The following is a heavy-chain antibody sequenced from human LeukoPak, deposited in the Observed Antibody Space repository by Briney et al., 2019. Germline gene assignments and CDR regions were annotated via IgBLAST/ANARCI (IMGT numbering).Heavy chain of an antibody. D-gene: IGHD3-10*01. V-gene: IGHV4-59*01. CDR2: IYYSGST. Sequence: KPSAALSLPCPFSGGSITGYYWSWIRQPPGKGLEWSGDIYYSGSTNYNPSLKSRVTISLDTSKKQFSLTLSSVTAADTAVYFCARQGDYYGSGRYYAAFDHWGQGTLVTVSS. CDR3: ARQGDYYGSGRYYAAFDH. CDR1: GGSITGYY. J-gene: IGHJ4*02.